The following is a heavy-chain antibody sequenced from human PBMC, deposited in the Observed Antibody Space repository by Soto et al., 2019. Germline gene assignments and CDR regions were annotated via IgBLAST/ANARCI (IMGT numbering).Heavy chain of an antibody. V-gene: IGHV1-46*01. CDR1: GYTFTSYY. J-gene: IGHJ3*02. Sequence: ASVKVSCKASGYTFTSYYMHWVRQAPGQGLEWMGIINPSGGSTSYAQKFQGRVTMTRDTSTSTVYMELSSLRSEDTAVYYCVSFSSGYYPGAFDIWGQGTMVTV. CDR2: INPSGGST. CDR3: VSFSSGYYPGAFDI. D-gene: IGHD3-22*01.